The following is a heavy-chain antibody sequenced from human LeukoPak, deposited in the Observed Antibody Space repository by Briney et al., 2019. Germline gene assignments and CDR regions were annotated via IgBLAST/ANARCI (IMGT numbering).Heavy chain of an antibody. D-gene: IGHD2-21*02. J-gene: IGHJ4*02. V-gene: IGHV3-48*03. Sequence: PGGCLRLSCAASGFTFSSCEMNWVRQAPGKGLEWVSYISSSGSTIYYADSVKGRFTISRDNAKNSLYLQMNSLRAEDTAVYYCARDPDCGGDCYSPFFDYWGQGTLVTVSS. CDR2: ISSSGSTI. CDR1: GFTFSSCE. CDR3: ARDPDCGGDCYSPFFDY.